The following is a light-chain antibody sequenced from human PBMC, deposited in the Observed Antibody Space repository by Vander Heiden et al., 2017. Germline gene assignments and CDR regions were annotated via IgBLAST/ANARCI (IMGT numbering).Light chain of an antibody. CDR1: QTIPIS. CDR3: HQYNDYSGGT. CDR2: KAS. V-gene: IGKV1-5*03. Sequence: DIEMTQSPPTLYESVGDRLTIICRASQTIPISLAWYHQKPGEAPKLLIFKASNLESGVPSRFSGSGSGTEFTLTISSLQPDDFATYYCHQYNDYSGGTFGQGTKVEIK. J-gene: IGKJ2*01.